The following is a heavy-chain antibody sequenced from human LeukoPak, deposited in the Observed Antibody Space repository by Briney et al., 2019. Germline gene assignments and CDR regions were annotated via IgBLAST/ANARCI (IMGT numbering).Heavy chain of an antibody. CDR2: ISSSSSYI. CDR3: ARGLDDFWSDLIHY. J-gene: IGHJ4*02. CDR1: GFTFSSYS. Sequence: GGSLRLSCAASGFTFSSYSMNWVRQAPGKGLEWVSFISSSSSYIYYADSVKGRFTISRDNAKNSLYLQMYSLRAEDTAVYYCARGLDDFWSDLIHYWGQGTLVTVSS. D-gene: IGHD3-3*01. V-gene: IGHV3-21*01.